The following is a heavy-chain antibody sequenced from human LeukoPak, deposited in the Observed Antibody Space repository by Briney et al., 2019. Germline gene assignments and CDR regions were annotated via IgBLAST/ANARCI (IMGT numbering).Heavy chain of an antibody. D-gene: IGHD6-13*01. Sequence: GESLKISCKGSGYIFISYWIGWVRQMPGEGLEWMGIIYPADSDTRYSPSFRGQVTISADKSISTAYLQWSSLKASDTAMYYCVREQVADSWGQGTLVTVSS. CDR1: GYIFISYW. J-gene: IGHJ4*02. V-gene: IGHV5-51*01. CDR3: VREQVADS. CDR2: IYPADSDT.